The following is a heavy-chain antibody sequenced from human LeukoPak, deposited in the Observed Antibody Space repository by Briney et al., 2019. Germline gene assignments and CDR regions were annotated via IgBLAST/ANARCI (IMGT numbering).Heavy chain of an antibody. CDR1: GYTFTSYG. D-gene: IGHD2-21*01. CDR2: IRSYDGST. V-gene: IGHV1-18*01. CDR3: ARARLPSAYFDY. Sequence: RAAVKVSCKASGYTFTSYGISWVRQAPGLGLEWMGWIRSYDGSTNHAEKFQDRVTVTTDTATSTIYMELTSRRSDDTAVYYCARARLPSAYFDYGGQGTLVTVSS. J-gene: IGHJ4*02.